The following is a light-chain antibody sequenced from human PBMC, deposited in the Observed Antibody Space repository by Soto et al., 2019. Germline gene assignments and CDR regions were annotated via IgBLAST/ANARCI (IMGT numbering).Light chain of an antibody. J-gene: IGKJ4*01. V-gene: IGKV1-5*01. CDR3: QQYNSYPLP. CDR2: DAA. CDR1: QSIRSW. Sequence: DIQMTQSPSTLSASVGDRVTITCRASQSIRSWLAWYQQKPGKAPKLLIYDAASLESGVPSRFSDSGYGTEFTLNISSMQPDDFATYYCQQYNSYPLPFGGGTKVDIK.